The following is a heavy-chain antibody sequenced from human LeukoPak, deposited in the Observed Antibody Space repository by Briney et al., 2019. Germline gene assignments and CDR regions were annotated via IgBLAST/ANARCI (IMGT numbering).Heavy chain of an antibody. D-gene: IGHD2-2*01. J-gene: IGHJ4*02. CDR3: ARGLGYCTSTTCLLPFDY. CDR2: IYSGGST. Sequence: GGSLRLSCAASGFTVSTYYMTWVRQAAGKGLECVSVIYSGGSTYYADSVKGRFTVSRDNSKNTLYLQMNSLRAEDTAMYYCARGLGYCTSTTCLLPFDYWGQGTLVTLSS. CDR1: GFTVSTYY. V-gene: IGHV3-53*01.